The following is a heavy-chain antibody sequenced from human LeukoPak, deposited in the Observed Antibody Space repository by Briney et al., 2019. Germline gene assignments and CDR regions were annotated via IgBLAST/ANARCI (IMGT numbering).Heavy chain of an antibody. CDR1: GFTFSSYG. CDR3: AKGIYSSSGDFDY. D-gene: IGHD6-13*01. V-gene: IGHV3-9*01. J-gene: IGHJ4*02. Sequence: PGGSLRLSCAASGFTFSSYGMHWVRQAPGKGLEWVSGISWNSGSIGYADSVKGRFTISRDNAKNSLYPQMNSLRAEDTALYYCAKGIYSSSGDFDYWGQGTLVTVSS. CDR2: ISWNSGSI.